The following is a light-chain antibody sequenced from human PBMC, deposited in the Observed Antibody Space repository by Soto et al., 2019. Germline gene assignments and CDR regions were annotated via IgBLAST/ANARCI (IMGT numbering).Light chain of an antibody. CDR1: SSNIGKNS. CDR3: GAWDSNLSASYV. J-gene: IGLJ1*01. V-gene: IGLV1-51*02. CDR2: ESN. Sequence: QSVLTQPPSVSAAPGQKVTISCSGSSSNIGKNSVSWYQQLPGAAPKLLIHESNKRPSGIPDRFSGSKSGTSATLDITGLQTGDEADYYCGAWDSNLSASYVFGTGTKVTVL.